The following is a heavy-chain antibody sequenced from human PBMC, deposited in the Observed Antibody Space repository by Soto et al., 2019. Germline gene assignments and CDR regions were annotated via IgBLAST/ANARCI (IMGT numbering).Heavy chain of an antibody. CDR2: ISGSGGST. CDR1: GFTFSSYA. CDR3: AKSGRGDIITMVRGVTFDY. Sequence: XESLRLSCAASGFTFSSYAMSWVRQAPGKGLEWVSAISGSGGSTYYADSVKGRFTISRDNSKNTLYLQMNSLRAEDTAVYYCAKSGRGDIITMVRGVTFDYWGQGTLVTVSS. D-gene: IGHD3-10*01. J-gene: IGHJ4*02. V-gene: IGHV3-23*01.